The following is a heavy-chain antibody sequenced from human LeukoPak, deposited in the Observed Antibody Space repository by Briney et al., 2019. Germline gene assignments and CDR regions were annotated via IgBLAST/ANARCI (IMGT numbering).Heavy chain of an antibody. Sequence: KSGGSLRLSCAASGFSFMHAWMIWVRQAPGKGLDGVGRTKSNADGGTPDYAAPARGRFTISRDDSKHTLYLQMNSLNTEDTAVYYCTTFDHEYSPYWGRGTLVTVSS. J-gene: IGHJ4*02. V-gene: IGHV3-15*01. CDR1: GFSFMHAW. CDR3: TTFDHEYSPY. CDR2: TKSNADGGTP. D-gene: IGHD6-6*01.